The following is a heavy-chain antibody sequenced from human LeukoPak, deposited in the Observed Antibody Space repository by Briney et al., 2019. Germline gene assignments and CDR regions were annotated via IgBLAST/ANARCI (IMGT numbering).Heavy chain of an antibody. V-gene: IGHV3-7*01. CDR2: IKQDGSEK. CDR1: GITLSNYG. Sequence: GGSLRLSCAVSGITLSNYGMSWVRQAPGKGLEWVANIKQDGSEKYYVDSVKGRFTISRDNAKNSLYLQMNSLRAEDTAVYYCARITMVRGVSDYWGQGTLVTVSS. CDR3: ARITMVRGVSDY. J-gene: IGHJ4*02. D-gene: IGHD3-10*01.